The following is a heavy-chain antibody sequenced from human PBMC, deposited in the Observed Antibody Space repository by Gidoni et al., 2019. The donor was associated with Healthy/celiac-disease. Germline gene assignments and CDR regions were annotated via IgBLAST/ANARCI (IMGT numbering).Heavy chain of an antibody. CDR3: ARESLLRLGESFNY. Sequence: HVQLLESGGGVFQLGRSLCLSCAASGFTFRSYGFHWVRQAPGKGTGWVAVIWYDGSNKYYADSVKGRFTISRDNSKNTLYLQMNSLRAEDTAVYYCARESLLRLGESFNYWGQGTLVTVSS. D-gene: IGHD3-16*01. CDR2: IWYDGSNK. V-gene: IGHV3-33*08. CDR1: GFTFRSYG. J-gene: IGHJ4*02.